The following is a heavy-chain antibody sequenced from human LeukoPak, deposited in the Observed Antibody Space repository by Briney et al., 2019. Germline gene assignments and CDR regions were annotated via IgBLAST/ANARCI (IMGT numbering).Heavy chain of an antibody. CDR2: ISGSGGST. D-gene: IGHD3-3*01. V-gene: IGHV3-23*01. Sequence: PGGSLRLSCAASGFTFSSYAMSWVRQAPGKGLEWVSAISGSGGSTYYADSVKGRFTISRDNSKNTLYLQMNSLRAEDTAVYYCAKDLFKERITIFGVVTTDAFDIWGQGTMVTVSS. CDR1: GFTFSSYA. J-gene: IGHJ3*02. CDR3: AKDLFKERITIFGVVTTDAFDI.